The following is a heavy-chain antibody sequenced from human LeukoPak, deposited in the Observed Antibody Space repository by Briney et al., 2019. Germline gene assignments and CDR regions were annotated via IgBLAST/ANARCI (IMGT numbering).Heavy chain of an antibody. Sequence: GGSLRLSCAASGFTFSSYSMNWVRQAPGKGLEWVSSISSSSSYIYYADSVKGRFTISRDNAKNSLYLQMNSLRAEDTAVYYCARDRGYYDSSGYDIFDYWGQGTLVTVSS. J-gene: IGHJ4*02. D-gene: IGHD3-22*01. CDR1: GFTFSSYS. CDR3: ARDRGYYDSSGYDIFDY. CDR2: ISSSSSYI. V-gene: IGHV3-21*01.